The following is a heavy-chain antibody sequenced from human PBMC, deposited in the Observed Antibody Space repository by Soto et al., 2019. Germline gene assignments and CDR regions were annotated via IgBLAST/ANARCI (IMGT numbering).Heavy chain of an antibody. V-gene: IGHV5-51*01. J-gene: IGHJ4*02. Sequence: PGESLKISCKGSGYSFTSYWIGWVRQMPGKGLEWMGIIYPGDADTRYSPSFQGQVTISADKSISTAYLQWSSLKAPDTAMYYCARCVDSSYYFAYWGQGTLVTAPQ. CDR3: ARCVDSSYYFAY. D-gene: IGHD2-15*01. CDR1: GYSFTSYW. CDR2: IYPGDADT.